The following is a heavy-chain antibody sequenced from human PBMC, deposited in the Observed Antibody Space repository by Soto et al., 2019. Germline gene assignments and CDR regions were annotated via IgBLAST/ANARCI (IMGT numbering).Heavy chain of an antibody. Sequence: EVQLVESGGGPIQPGGSLRLSCAASRFIFNTYRMHWVRGARGRGGGWVSYISGSSQTIFYADCVRGRFTISRDNANNSTYLQMVSLRDEDTAVYYCARTLSWRRGPFDSWGQGTLVTVSS. CDR3: ARTLSWRRGPFDS. CDR1: RFIFNTYR. D-gene: IGHD2-15*01. J-gene: IGHJ4*02. CDR2: ISGSSQTI. V-gene: IGHV3-48*02.